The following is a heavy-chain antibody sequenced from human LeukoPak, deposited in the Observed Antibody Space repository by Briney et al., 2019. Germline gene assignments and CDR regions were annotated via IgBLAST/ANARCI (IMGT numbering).Heavy chain of an antibody. J-gene: IGHJ4*02. V-gene: IGHV3-48*02. CDR2: ISSSSSTI. CDR1: GFTFSSYS. D-gene: IGHD3-10*01. Sequence: PGGSLRLSCAASGFTFSSYSMNWVRQAPGKGLEWVSYISSSSSTIYYADSVKGRFTISRDNAKNSLYLQMNSLRDEDTAVYYCARDRIWFGELLYGDPAVDYWGQGTLVTVS. CDR3: ARDRIWFGELLYGDPAVDY.